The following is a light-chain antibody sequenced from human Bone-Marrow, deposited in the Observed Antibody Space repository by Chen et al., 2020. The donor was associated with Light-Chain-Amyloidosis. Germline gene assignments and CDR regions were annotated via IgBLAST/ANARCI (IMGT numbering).Light chain of an antibody. J-gene: IGLJ1*01. CDR2: DVS. CDR1: STDVGGYNY. Sequence: QSALTQPASVSGSPGQTTTISCTGTSTDVGGYNYVSWYQQHPGIAPKLMSYDVSTRPSGVSSRVSGSESSNTASLTISGLQAEDEADYYCSSCTASSFYVFGTATTVTVL. CDR3: SSCTASSFYV. V-gene: IGLV2-14*03.